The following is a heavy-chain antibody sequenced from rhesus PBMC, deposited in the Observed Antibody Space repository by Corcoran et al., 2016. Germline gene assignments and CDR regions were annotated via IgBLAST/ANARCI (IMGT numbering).Heavy chain of an antibody. V-gene: IGHV4-122*02. CDR1: GGSISSSYYY. D-gene: IGHD2-15*01. CDR3: ARRVYFTSTYCSPKAIGV. Sequence: VQLQESGPGLVKPSETLSLTCAVSGGSISSSYYYWSWTRQAPGKGLEWIGYISYSGSTSYNPSRKSPVTMSRDTSKNQVSLKLSSGTAADTAVYYWARRVYFTSTYCSPKAIGVWGQGVLVTVSS. J-gene: IGHJ4*01. CDR2: ISYSGST.